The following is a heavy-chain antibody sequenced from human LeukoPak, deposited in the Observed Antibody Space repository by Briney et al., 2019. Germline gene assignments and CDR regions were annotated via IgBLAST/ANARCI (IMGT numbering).Heavy chain of an antibody. V-gene: IGHV1-18*01. CDR2: ISAYNGNT. Sequence: ASVKVSCKASGYTFTSYVISWVRQAPGQGLEWMGWISAYNGNTNYAQKLQGRVTMTTDTSTSTAYMELRSLRSDDTAVYYCARRSQEQQLVLYYYYYMDVWGKGTTVTVSS. CDR3: ARRSQEQQLVLYYYYYMDV. D-gene: IGHD6-13*01. J-gene: IGHJ6*03. CDR1: GYTFTSYV.